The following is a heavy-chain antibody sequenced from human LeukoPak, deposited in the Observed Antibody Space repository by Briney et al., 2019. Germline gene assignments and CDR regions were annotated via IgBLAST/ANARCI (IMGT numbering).Heavy chain of an antibody. CDR1: GFTFSSNV. CDR3: ARAPYQLPYRYYYYYYMDV. J-gene: IGHJ6*03. V-gene: IGHV3-23*01. CDR2: ITGSGGSI. Sequence: GGSLRLSCAASGFTFSSNVMSWVRRAPGKGLEWVSSITGSGGSIYYADSVKGRFTSSRDNSKNTLYLQMSSLRAEDTALYYCARAPYQLPYRYYYYYYMDVWGKGTTVTVSS. D-gene: IGHD2-2*01.